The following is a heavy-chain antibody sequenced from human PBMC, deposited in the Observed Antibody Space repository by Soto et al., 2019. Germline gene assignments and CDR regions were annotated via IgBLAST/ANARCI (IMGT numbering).Heavy chain of an antibody. D-gene: IGHD6-19*01. CDR2: ISYDGSNK. Sequence: QVQLVESGGGVVQPGRSLRLSCAASGFTFSSYGMHWVRQAPGKGLEWVAVISYDGSNKYYADSVKGRFTISRDNSKNTLYLQMNSLRAEDTAVYYRAKDPSSSGWPPHDYWGQGTLVTVSS. CDR3: AKDPSSSGWPPHDY. J-gene: IGHJ4*02. V-gene: IGHV3-30*18. CDR1: GFTFSSYG.